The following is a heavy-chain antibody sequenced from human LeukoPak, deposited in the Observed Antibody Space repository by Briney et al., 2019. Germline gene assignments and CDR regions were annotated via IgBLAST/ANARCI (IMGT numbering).Heavy chain of an antibody. CDR3: AREASARAEY. J-gene: IGHJ4*02. V-gene: IGHV3-7*04. D-gene: IGHD6-25*01. Sequence: PGGSLGLSCAVSGCSFSSYWMSWVRQAPGKGLEWVANIKQDGSEKSYVDSVKGRFTISRDSAKNSLYLQMNSLRAEDTAVYYCAREASARAEYWGQGTLVTVSS. CDR2: IKQDGSEK. CDR1: GCSFSSYW.